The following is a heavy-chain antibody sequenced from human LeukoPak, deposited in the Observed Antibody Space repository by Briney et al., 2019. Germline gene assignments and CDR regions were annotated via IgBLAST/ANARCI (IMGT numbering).Heavy chain of an antibody. Sequence: GGSLRLSCAASGFTFSSYAMHWVRQAPGEGLEWVAVISYDGSNKYYADSVKGRFTISRDNSKNTLYLQMNSLRAEDTAVYYCARDRGYCSSTSCPDTGYYYYGMDVWGQGTTVTVSS. CDR3: ARDRGYCSSTSCPDTGYYYYGMDV. J-gene: IGHJ6*02. V-gene: IGHV3-30-3*01. D-gene: IGHD2-2*01. CDR1: GFTFSSYA. CDR2: ISYDGSNK.